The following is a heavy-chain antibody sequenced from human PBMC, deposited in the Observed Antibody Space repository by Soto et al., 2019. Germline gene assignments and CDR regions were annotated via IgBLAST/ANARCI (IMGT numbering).Heavy chain of an antibody. CDR2: IIPLFRTP. D-gene: IGHD1-1*01. V-gene: IGHV1-69*12. CDR1: GGTFSSSA. CDR3: ARDNGRVQLGGNYYYILDV. Sequence: QVQLVQSGAEMKEPGSSVKVSCKTSGGTFSSSAISWLRQAPGQGLEWMGGIIPLFRTPDYAQKFQGRVTMAADESTSTAYMELSSLRSEDTAVYYCARDNGRVQLGGNYYYILDVWGQGTTITVSS. J-gene: IGHJ6*02.